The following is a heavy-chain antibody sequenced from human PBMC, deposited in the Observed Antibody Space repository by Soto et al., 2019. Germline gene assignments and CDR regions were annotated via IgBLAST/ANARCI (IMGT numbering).Heavy chain of an antibody. Sequence: SETLSLTCAVSGDSISSSNWWSWVRQPPGKGLEWIGEIYHSGSTNYNPSLKSRVTISVDKSKNQFSLKLSSVTAADTAVYYCARVPQSIAAADYWGQGTLVTVSS. CDR2: IYHSGST. V-gene: IGHV4-4*02. CDR1: GDSISSSNW. J-gene: IGHJ4*02. D-gene: IGHD6-13*01. CDR3: ARVPQSIAAADY.